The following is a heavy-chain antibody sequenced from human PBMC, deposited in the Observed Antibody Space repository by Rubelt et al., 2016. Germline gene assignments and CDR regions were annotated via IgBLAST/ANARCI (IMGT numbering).Heavy chain of an antibody. Sequence: VRQPPGKGLEWVSGISASGYSTYYADSVKGRFTISRDSSKNTVYLQMNSLRVEDTAVYYCTRVAHSSGASYVDYWGQGTLVTVSS. CDR2: ISASGYST. D-gene: IGHD2-8*02. J-gene: IGHJ4*02. V-gene: IGHV3-23*01. CDR3: TRVAHSSGASYVDY.